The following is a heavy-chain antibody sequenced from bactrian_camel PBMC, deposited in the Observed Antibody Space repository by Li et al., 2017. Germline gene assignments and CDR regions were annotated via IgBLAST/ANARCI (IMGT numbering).Heavy chain of an antibody. CDR3: AASRGFYGCGRGYPY. J-gene: IGHJ4*01. Sequence: VQLVESGGGLVQPGGSLRLSCAASGFTFSIYDMSWVRQAPGQEREGVAHIDGDGSTRYTDSVKGRFTISKDNAKNTVYLQMDSLEPEDTAMYYCAASRGFYGCGRGYPYWGQGTQVTVS. V-gene: IGHV3S10*01. CDR1: GFTFSIYD. D-gene: IGHD3*01. CDR2: IDGDGST.